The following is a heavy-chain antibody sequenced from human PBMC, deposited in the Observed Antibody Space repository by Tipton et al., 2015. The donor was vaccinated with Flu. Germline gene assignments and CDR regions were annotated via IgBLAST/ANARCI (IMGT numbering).Heavy chain of an antibody. CDR3: ARGGLYYYYLSYYYYGMDV. J-gene: IGHJ6*02. Sequence: TLSLTCTVSGGPISSYYWSWIRQPPGKGLEWIGYIYYSGSTNYNPSLKSRVTISVDTSKNQFSLKLSSVTAADTAVYYCARGGLYYYYLSYYYYGMDVWGQGTTVTVSS. CDR2: IYYSGST. V-gene: IGHV4-59*01. CDR1: GGPISSYY. D-gene: IGHD3-22*01.